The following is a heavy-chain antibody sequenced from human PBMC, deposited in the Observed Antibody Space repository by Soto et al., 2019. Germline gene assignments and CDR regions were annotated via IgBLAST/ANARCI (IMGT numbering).Heavy chain of an antibody. CDR3: ARDLLSGWPSAALDI. J-gene: IGHJ3*02. CDR2: ISSSSSYI. Sequence: TGRCLRLACAACGFTFSSYSVNWVRQAQGKGLEWVSSISSSSSYIYYADSVKGRFTSSRDNAKNSLYLQMNSLRAEDTAVYYCARDLLSGWPSAALDIWGQGTMVT. V-gene: IGHV3-21*01. D-gene: IGHD6-19*01. CDR1: GFTFSSYS.